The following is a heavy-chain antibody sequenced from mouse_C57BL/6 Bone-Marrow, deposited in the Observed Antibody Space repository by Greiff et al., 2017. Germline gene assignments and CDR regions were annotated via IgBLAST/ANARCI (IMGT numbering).Heavy chain of an antibody. J-gene: IGHJ3*01. D-gene: IGHD1-1*01. V-gene: IGHV1-80*01. CDR2: IYPGDGDT. CDR3: APLYGSSPFAY. CDR1: GYAFSSYW. Sequence: QVQLKESGAELVKPGASVKISCKASGYAFSSYWMNWVKQRPGKGLEWIGQIYPGDGDTNYNGKFKGKATLTADKSSSTAYMQLSSLTSEDSAVYFCAPLYGSSPFAYWGQGTLVTVSA.